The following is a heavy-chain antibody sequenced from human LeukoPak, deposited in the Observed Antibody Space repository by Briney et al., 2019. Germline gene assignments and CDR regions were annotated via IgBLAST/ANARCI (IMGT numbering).Heavy chain of an antibody. CDR1: GGSFSGYY. CDR2: INHSGST. Sequence: SETLSLTCVVYGGSFSGYYWSWIRQPPGKGLEWIGEINHSGSTNYNPSLKSRVTISVDTSKNQFSLKPSSVTAADTAVYYCARGRSVWYFRWFDPWGQGTLVTVSS. CDR3: ARGRSVWYFRWFDP. V-gene: IGHV4-34*01. D-gene: IGHD6-13*01. J-gene: IGHJ5*02.